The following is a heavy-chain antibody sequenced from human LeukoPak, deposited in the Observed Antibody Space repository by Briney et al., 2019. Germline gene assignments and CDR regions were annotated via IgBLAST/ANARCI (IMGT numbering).Heavy chain of an antibody. CDR3: AKDMGEDGSYFLDH. V-gene: IGHV3-23*01. Sequence: GGSLRLSCAASGFTFSSYAMSWVRQAPGKGLEWVSAISGSSSSTYYADSVKGRFTVFRDNSKNTVYLRMNSLRAEDTAEYYCAKDMGEDGSYFLDHWGQGTLVTVSS. J-gene: IGHJ5*02. D-gene: IGHD1-26*01. CDR2: ISGSSSST. CDR1: GFTFSSYA.